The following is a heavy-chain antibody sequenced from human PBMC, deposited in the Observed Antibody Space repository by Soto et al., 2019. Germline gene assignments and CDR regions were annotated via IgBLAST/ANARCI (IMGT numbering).Heavy chain of an antibody. V-gene: IGHV3-30*18. J-gene: IGHJ4*02. CDR3: AKVGYSSGWYRVLDY. D-gene: IGHD6-19*01. CDR2: ISYDGSNK. CDR1: GFTFSSYG. Sequence: QVQLVESGGGVVQPGRSLRLSCAASGFTFSSYGMHWVRQAPGKGLEWVAVISYDGSNKYYADSVKGRFTISRDNSXXTLYLQMNSLRAEDTAVYYCAKVGYSSGWYRVLDYWGQGTLVTVSS.